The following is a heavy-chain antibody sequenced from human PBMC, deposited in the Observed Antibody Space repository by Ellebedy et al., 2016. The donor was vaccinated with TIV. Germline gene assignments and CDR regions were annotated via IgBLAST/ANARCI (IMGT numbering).Heavy chain of an antibody. CDR3: ARSFSSGWTVDAFDI. J-gene: IGHJ3*02. D-gene: IGHD6-19*01. CDR1: GFTFSSYG. CDR2: IWYDGSNK. Sequence: GGSLRLSXAASGFTFSSYGMHWVRQAPGKGLEWVAVIWYDGSNKYYADSVKGRFTISRDNSKNTLYLQMNSLRAEDTAVYYCARSFSSGWTVDAFDIWGQGTMVTVSS. V-gene: IGHV3-33*01.